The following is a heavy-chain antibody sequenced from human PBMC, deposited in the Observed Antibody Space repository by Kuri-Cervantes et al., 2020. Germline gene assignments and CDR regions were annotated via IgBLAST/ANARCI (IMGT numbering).Heavy chain of an antibody. D-gene: IGHD3-3*01. J-gene: IGHJ6*03. Sequence: GGSLRLSCAASGFTFSSYGMHWVRQAPGKGLEWVAVIWYDGSNKYYADSVKGRFTISRDNSKNTLYLQMNSLRAEDTAVYYCARDRFWEYYYYYMDVWGKGTTVTVSS. CDR1: GFTFSSYG. CDR2: IWYDGSNK. V-gene: IGHV3-33*01. CDR3: ARDRFWEYYYYYMDV.